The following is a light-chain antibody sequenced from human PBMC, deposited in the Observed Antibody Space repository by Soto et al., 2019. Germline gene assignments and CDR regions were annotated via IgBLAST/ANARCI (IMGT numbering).Light chain of an antibody. CDR3: QQYSVYWT. J-gene: IGKJ1*01. CDR1: QSISSR. Sequence: IQWTQSPSTLSPSVGDRVTISCRASQSISSRLAWYQQKPGKAPKLLIYDASSWAGGVPSRLTGSGARTEFTLTTNSLQPGDFATYYCQQYSVYWTFGQGTKVDIK. CDR2: DAS. V-gene: IGKV1-5*01.